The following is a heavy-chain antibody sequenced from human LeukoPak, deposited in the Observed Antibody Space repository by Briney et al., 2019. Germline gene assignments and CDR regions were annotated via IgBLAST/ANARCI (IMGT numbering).Heavy chain of an antibody. CDR3: ARVGPLSFDY. V-gene: IGHV4-4*07. Sequence: SETLSLTCTVSGGSISSYYWSWIRQRAGEGVGWSWRIYSSGSTNYNPYLQSRVPMSVDTSKNQFSLKLSSVTAADTAVYYCARVGPLSFDYWGQGTLVTVSS. CDR2: IYSSGST. D-gene: IGHD2-15*01. J-gene: IGHJ4*02. CDR1: GGSISSYY.